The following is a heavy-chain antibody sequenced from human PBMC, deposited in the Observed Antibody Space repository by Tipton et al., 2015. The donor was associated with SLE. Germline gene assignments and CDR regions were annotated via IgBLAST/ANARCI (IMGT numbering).Heavy chain of an antibody. Sequence: SLRLSCVASGFTFSSYAMSWVRQAPGKGLEWVSAISGSGGSTYYADSVKGRFTISRDNSKNTLYLQMNSLRAEDTAVYYCAKDWYGGTYWYFDLWGRGTLVTVSS. V-gene: IGHV3-23*01. CDR2: ISGSGGST. D-gene: IGHD4-23*01. CDR3: AKDWYGGTYWYFDL. CDR1: GFTFSSYA. J-gene: IGHJ2*01.